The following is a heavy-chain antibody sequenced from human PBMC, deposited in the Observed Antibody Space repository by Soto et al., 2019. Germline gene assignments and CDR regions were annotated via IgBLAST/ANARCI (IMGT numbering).Heavy chain of an antibody. V-gene: IGHV3-23*01. CDR3: AKGGWGYYYDSSGYSHFDY. CDR2: ISGSGGST. CDR1: GFTFSSYA. J-gene: IGHJ4*02. D-gene: IGHD3-22*01. Sequence: EVQLLESGGGLVQPGGSLRLSCAASGFTFSSYAMSWVRQAPGKGLEWVSAISGSGGSTYYADSVKGRFTISRDNSKKTLYLQMNSLRAEDTAVYYCAKGGWGYYYDSSGYSHFDYWGQGTLVTVSS.